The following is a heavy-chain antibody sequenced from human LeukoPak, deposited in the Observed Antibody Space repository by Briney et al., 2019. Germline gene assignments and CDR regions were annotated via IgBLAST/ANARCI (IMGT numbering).Heavy chain of an antibody. CDR2: TSHSGST. CDR3: ARKYCSTTSCYYAFDV. V-gene: IGHV4-34*01. CDR1: GGSFNGYY. Sequence: SETLSLTCALYGGSFNGYYWTWIRQPPGKGLEWIGETSHSGSTNYNPSLESRVSISVDTSKQQFPLKVTSVTAADTAVCFCARKYCSTTSCYYAFDVWGQGTMVTVSS. J-gene: IGHJ3*01. D-gene: IGHD2-2*01.